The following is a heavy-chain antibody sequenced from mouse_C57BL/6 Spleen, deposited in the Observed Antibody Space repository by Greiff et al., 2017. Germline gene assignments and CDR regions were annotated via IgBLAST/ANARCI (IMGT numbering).Heavy chain of an antibody. V-gene: IGHV1-20*01. CDR2: INPYNGDT. J-gene: IGHJ3*01. D-gene: IGHD1-1*01. CDR3: ARSSFTTVVEDWFAY. CDR1: GYSFTGYF. Sequence: EVQLQQSGPELVKPGDSVKISCKASGYSFTGYFMNWVMQSHGKSLEWIGRINPYNGDTFYNQKFKGKATLTVDKSSSTAHMELRSLTSEDSAVYYCARSSFTTVVEDWFAYWGQGTLVTVSA.